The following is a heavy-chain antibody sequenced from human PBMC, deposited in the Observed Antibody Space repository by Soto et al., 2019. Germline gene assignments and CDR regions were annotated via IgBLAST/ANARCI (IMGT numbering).Heavy chain of an antibody. Sequence: QVQLVQSGAEVKKPGSSVKVSCKASGGTFSSYAMSWVRQAPGQGLEWMGGIIPIFGTANYAQKFQGRVTITADKSTSTAYMELSSLRSEDTAVYYCASSYSAGGPNWFDPWGQGTLVTVSS. J-gene: IGHJ5*02. CDR1: GGTFSSYA. V-gene: IGHV1-69*06. D-gene: IGHD2-21*01. CDR2: IIPIFGTA. CDR3: ASSYSAGGPNWFDP.